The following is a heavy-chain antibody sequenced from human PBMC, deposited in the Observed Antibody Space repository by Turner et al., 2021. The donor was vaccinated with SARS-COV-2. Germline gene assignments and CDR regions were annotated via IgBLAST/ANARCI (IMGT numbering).Heavy chain of an antibody. CDR3: ARVGVGATEYMDV. CDR1: GYTFSSYK. Sequence: VQLVQSGAEVKKPGASVKVSCKAFGYTFSSYKINWVLQATGQGLEGMGWMNPNSGNTVYAQKFQGRVNITRNTSISTAYMELSSLRSEDTAVYYCARVGVGATEYMDVWGKGTTVTVSS. D-gene: IGHD1-26*01. J-gene: IGHJ6*03. CDR2: MNPNSGNT. V-gene: IGHV1-8*03.